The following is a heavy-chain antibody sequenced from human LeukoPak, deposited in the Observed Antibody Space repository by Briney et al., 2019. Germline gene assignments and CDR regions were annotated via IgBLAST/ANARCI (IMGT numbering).Heavy chain of an antibody. CDR3: ARLGFAWFGELLGVDY. V-gene: IGHV3-7*02. J-gene: IGHJ4*02. D-gene: IGHD3-10*01. CDR2: IKEDGSEK. CDR1: GFNISNYW. Sequence: GGSLRLSCAVSGFNISNYWMSWVRQAPGKGLEWVANIKEDGSEKYFVDSVKGRFTISRDNAKNSLYLQMNSLRAEDTAVYYCARLGFAWFGELLGVDYWGQGTLVTVSS.